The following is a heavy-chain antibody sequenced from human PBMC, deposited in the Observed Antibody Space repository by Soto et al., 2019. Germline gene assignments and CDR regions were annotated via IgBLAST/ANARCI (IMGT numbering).Heavy chain of an antibody. Sequence: QVQLQESGPGLVKPSQTLSLTCNVSGGSISSGTSYWTGIRQHPGEGLEWIGHIYCTGAIYSNPSLRSRLSMSVDTSKNQFSLKLTSVTAADTATYYCATIPRRGYSYGIDYWGQGTLVTVSS. CDR1: GGSISSGTSY. CDR3: ATIPRRGYSYGIDY. V-gene: IGHV4-31*03. CDR2: IYCTGAI. J-gene: IGHJ4*02. D-gene: IGHD3-22*01.